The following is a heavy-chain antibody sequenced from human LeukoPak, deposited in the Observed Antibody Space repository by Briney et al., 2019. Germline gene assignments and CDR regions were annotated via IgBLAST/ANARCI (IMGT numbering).Heavy chain of an antibody. Sequence: GASVKVSCKASGYTFTSYDINWVRQATGQGLEWMGWMNPNNGNTGYAQKFQGRVTMTRSTPISTAYMELSSLRSEDTAVYYCARLASSSWPLYYYGMDVWGQGTTVTVSS. D-gene: IGHD6-13*01. J-gene: IGHJ6*02. CDR3: ARLASSSWPLYYYGMDV. V-gene: IGHV1-8*01. CDR2: MNPNNGNT. CDR1: GYTFTSYD.